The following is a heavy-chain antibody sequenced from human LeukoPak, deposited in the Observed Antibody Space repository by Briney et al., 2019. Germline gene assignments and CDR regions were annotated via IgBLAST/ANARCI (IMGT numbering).Heavy chain of an antibody. V-gene: IGHV3-23*01. J-gene: IGHJ4*02. CDR2: VSGSGDRM. CDR1: GFTSSSYA. Sequence: GGSLRLSCAASGFTSSSYASNWVRQAPGKGLEWVATVSGSGDRMYHADSVKGRFTISRDNSKNTIYLQMNSLRAEDTALYYCAKAAAAPGFDFWGQGTLVTVSS. D-gene: IGHD6-13*01. CDR3: AKAAAAPGFDF.